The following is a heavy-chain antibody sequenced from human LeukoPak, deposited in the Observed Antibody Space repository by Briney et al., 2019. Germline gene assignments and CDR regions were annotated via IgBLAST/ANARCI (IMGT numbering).Heavy chain of an antibody. CDR2: IIPIFGTE. Sequence: ASVKVSCKASGGTFISYAMSGVGQAPGKGREWVGGIIPIFGTENYAQKFQGTVTITADKSPSTAYMELSSLRSEDTAVYYCARGDFGVVSTEYYYYYMDVWGKGTTVTVSS. J-gene: IGHJ6*03. CDR3: ARGDFGVVSTEYYYYYMDV. CDR1: GGTFISYA. D-gene: IGHD3-3*01. V-gene: IGHV1-69*06.